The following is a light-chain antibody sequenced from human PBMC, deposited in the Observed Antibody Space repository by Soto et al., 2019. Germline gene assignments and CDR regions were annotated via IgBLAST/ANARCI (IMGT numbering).Light chain of an antibody. Sequence: AIRMTQSPSSLSASTGDRVTITCRASQGISSYLAWYQQKPGKAPKLLIYAASTLQSGVPSRFSGSGSGTDFTLTISCLQSEDFATYYCQQYYSYPRTFSQGTKVEIK. V-gene: IGKV1-8*01. CDR1: QGISSY. J-gene: IGKJ1*01. CDR3: QQYYSYPRT. CDR2: AAS.